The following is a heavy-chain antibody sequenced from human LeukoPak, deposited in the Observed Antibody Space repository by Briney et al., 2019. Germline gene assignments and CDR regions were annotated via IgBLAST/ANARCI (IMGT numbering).Heavy chain of an antibody. D-gene: IGHD1-26*01. J-gene: IGHJ3*02. Sequence: PSEPLSLTCTVSGGSISSIKYHWGWIRQPPGKGLEWFGSMYYSGSNYLTQTLNSRVTILVDRSMIPYSLNMSPVTDRDMAVYYCATPYSGGYQGLDICGQGTMVTVSS. CDR2: MYYSGSN. V-gene: IGHV4-39*01. CDR3: ATPYSGGYQGLDI. CDR1: GGSISSIKYH.